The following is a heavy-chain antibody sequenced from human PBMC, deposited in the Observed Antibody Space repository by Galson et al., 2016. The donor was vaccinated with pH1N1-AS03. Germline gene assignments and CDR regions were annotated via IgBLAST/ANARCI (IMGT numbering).Heavy chain of an antibody. CDR3: ARGFLECPYYFDY. CDR2: IHTSGST. Sequence: TLSLTCTVSGGSISTYFWSWIRQPAGKGLEWIGHIHTSGSTNYSPSLKSRVIMSVDTSKNHFSLNLTSVTAADTAVYYCARGFLECPYYFDYWGQGTLVTVSS. J-gene: IGHJ4*02. V-gene: IGHV4-4*07. CDR1: GGSISTYF. D-gene: IGHD3-3*01.